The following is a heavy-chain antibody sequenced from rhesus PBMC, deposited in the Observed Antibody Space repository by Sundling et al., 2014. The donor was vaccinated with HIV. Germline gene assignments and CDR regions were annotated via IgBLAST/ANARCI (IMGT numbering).Heavy chain of an antibody. V-gene: IGHV4-76*01. Sequence: QVQLQESGPGLLKPSETLSLTCAVSGGSISGGYGWGWIRQPPGKGLEWIGSIYSSSGNTYYNPSLKSRVTISTDTSKNQFSLKLSSVTAADTAVYYCARVNYNIWTGYNYGLDSWGQGVVVTVSS. CDR3: ARVNYNIWTGYNYGLDS. CDR2: IYSSSGNT. CDR1: GGSISGGYG. J-gene: IGHJ6*01. D-gene: IGHD3-3*01.